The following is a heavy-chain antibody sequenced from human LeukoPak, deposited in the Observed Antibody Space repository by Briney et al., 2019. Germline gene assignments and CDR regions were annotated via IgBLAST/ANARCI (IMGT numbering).Heavy chain of an antibody. CDR3: ARRRITIFGVVKAPFDY. CDR1: GYTFTCYG. CDR2: ISAYNGNT. D-gene: IGHD3-3*01. V-gene: IGHV1-18*01. J-gene: IGHJ4*02. Sequence: GAAVKVSCKASGYTFTCYGISWVQQAPGQELEWMGWISAYNGNTNYAQKLQGRVTMTTDTSTSTAYMELRSLRSDDTAVYYCARRRITIFGVVKAPFDYWGQGTLVTVSS.